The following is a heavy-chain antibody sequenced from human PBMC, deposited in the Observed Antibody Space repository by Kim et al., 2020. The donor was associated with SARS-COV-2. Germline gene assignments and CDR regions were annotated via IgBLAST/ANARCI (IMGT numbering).Heavy chain of an antibody. J-gene: IGHJ4*02. CDR3: ARQRIGSFGADY. Sequence: SETLSLTCNVFGGSISSSTKYWAWIRQPPGKGLVWIGSMYYTGGTFYNPSLRSRLSMSADTSKNQFSLKLTSVTAADTALYFCARQRIGSFGADYWGQGTLVTVSS. D-gene: IGHD5-18*01. CDR2: MYYTGGT. V-gene: IGHV4-39*01. CDR1: GGSISSSTKY.